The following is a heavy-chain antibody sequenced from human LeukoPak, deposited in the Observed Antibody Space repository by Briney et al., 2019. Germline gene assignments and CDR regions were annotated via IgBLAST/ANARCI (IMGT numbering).Heavy chain of an antibody. Sequence: GGSLKLSCAASGFTFSSYAMSWVRQVPGKGLDWVSALSGSGGVTYYADSVKGRFTVSRDNSKNTLYLQMDSLRAEDTAVYYCAKDMGEPAYRGGDCYSRFFQHWGQGTLVTVS. V-gene: IGHV3-23*01. CDR2: LSGSGGVT. J-gene: IGHJ1*01. D-gene: IGHD2-21*02. CDR3: AKDMGEPAYRGGDCYSRFFQH. CDR1: GFTFSSYA.